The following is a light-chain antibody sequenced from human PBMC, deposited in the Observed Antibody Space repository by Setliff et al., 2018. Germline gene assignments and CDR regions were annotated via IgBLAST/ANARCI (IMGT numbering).Light chain of an antibody. CDR2: DVS. CDR1: SSDVGGYNY. CDR3: SSYTSSSTYVV. J-gene: IGLJ2*01. V-gene: IGLV2-14*01. Sequence: QSALTQPASVSGPPGQSITISCTGTSSDVGGYNYVSWYQQHPGKAPKLMIYDVSKRPSGVSNRFSGSKSGNTASLTISGLQAEDEADYYCSSYTSSSTYVVFGEGTKVTVL.